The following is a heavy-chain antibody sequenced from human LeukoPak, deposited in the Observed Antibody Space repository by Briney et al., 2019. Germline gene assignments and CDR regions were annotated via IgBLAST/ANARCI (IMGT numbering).Heavy chain of an antibody. J-gene: IGHJ4*02. Sequence: PGGSLRLSCAASGFTFSSYWMNWVRQAPGKGLEWVSNIGGRGGSTFYADSVKGRFTISRDHSKNTVYLQMNSLRVEDTAVYYCARPNYYDASGYYYFDYWGQGTLVTVSS. V-gene: IGHV3-23*01. CDR3: ARPNYYDASGYYYFDY. CDR1: GFTFSSYW. D-gene: IGHD3-22*01. CDR2: IGGRGGST.